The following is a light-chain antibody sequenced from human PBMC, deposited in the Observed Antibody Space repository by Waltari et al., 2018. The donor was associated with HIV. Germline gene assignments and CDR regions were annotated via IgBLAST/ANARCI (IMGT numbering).Light chain of an antibody. V-gene: IGKV4-1*01. J-gene: IGKJ2*01. CDR3: QQYYSVPYS. Sequence: DIVMTQSVDSLSVSLGERATITCKSSRSVFYKSDSRDYLAWYQQTEGQPPKLLIYWASSPESVVPERFTGTGSGTHFSLTIRSRQAEDVAVYFCQQYYSVPYSFGQGTKLEI. CDR2: WAS. CDR1: RSVFYKSDSRDY.